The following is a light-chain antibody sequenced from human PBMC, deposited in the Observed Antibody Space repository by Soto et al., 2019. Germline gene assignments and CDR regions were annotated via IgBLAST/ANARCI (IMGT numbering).Light chain of an antibody. J-gene: IGKJ1*01. CDR2: KAS. CDR1: QTISSC. V-gene: IGKV1-5*03. CDR3: PHYNSYSEA. Sequence: DIQMTQSPSTLSGSVGDRVTITCRASQTISSCLAWYQQKPGKAPKLLIYKASTLKSGVPSRFSGSGSGTEFTLTISSLQPDDFATYYCPHYNSYSEAFGQGTKVELK.